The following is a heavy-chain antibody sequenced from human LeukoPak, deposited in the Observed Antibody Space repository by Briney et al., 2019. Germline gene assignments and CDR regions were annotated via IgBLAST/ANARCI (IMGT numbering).Heavy chain of an antibody. CDR2: IYTSGST. J-gene: IGHJ6*03. CDR1: GGSISYFY. CDR3: ARVRGSSGSYEYYHYMDV. V-gene: IGHV4-4*07. Sequence: SETLSLTCTVSGGSISYFYWSWIRQPAGKGLEWIGRIYTSGSTHYNPSLKSRVTMSVDTSKKQFSLKLNSVTAADTAVYYCARVRGSSGSYEYYHYMDVWGKGTTVTISS. D-gene: IGHD1-26*01.